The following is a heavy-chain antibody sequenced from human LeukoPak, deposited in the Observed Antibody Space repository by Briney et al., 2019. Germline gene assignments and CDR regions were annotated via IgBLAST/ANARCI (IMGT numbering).Heavy chain of an antibody. V-gene: IGHV4-4*02. D-gene: IGHD1-26*01. Sequence: SGTLSLTCAVSGGSIRSSNWWSWVRQSPGKGLECIGDIHHSGITNYSPSLKSRVTISVDTSKNQFSLRLSSVTAADTAVYYCARGFLVGHSPEVYYFDYWGQGTLVTVSS. CDR2: IHHSGIT. J-gene: IGHJ4*02. CDR3: ARGFLVGHSPEVYYFDY. CDR1: GGSIRSSNW.